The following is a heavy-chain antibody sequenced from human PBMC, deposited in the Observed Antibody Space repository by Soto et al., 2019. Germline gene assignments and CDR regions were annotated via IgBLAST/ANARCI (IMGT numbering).Heavy chain of an antibody. CDR1: GFIFSDYW. V-gene: IGHV3-7*03. J-gene: IGHJ4*02. CDR2: ISPEGSEK. Sequence: EVQLVESGGGLAQPGGSLRLSCAVSGFIFSDYWMTWVRQAPGKGLEWVATISPEGSEKYYVDSLKGRFTISRDNAKNSLYLQMISLRAEDTALYYCARARIDYWGRGTLITVSS. CDR3: ARARIDY.